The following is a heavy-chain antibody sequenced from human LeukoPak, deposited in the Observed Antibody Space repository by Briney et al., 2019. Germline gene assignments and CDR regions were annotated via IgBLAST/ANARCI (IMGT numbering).Heavy chain of an antibody. J-gene: IGHJ4*02. Sequence: PGGSLRLSCAASGSTVSRNYLSWVRQAPGKGLEWVSVIYSGGSTYYADSVKGRFTISRDNSKNTLYLQMNSLRAEDTAVYYCARSPRVVPAAIMREYYFDYWGQGTLVTVSS. CDR3: ARSPRVVPAAIMREYYFDY. D-gene: IGHD2-2*01. V-gene: IGHV3-53*01. CDR2: IYSGGST. CDR1: GSTVSRNY.